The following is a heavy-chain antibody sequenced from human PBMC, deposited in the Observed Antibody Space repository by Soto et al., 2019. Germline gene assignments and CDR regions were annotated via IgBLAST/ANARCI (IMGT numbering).Heavy chain of an antibody. J-gene: IGHJ5*02. CDR2: IYATGTT. D-gene: IGHD1-1*01. Sequence: SETLSLTCTVSGASISGFYWSWIRKSAGKGLEWIGRIYATGTTDYNPSLKSRVMMSVDTSKKQFSLKLRSVTAADTAVYYCVRDGTKTLRDWFDPWGQGISVTVSS. CDR1: GASISGFY. V-gene: IGHV4-4*07. CDR3: VRDGTKTLRDWFDP.